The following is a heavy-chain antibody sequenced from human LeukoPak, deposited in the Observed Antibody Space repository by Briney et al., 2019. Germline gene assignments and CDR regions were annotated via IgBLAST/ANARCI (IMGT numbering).Heavy chain of an antibody. V-gene: IGHV3-30*18. CDR1: RFTFSSCG. CDR2: ISYDGSNK. Sequence: GGSLRLPCAASRFTFSSCGMHWVRQAPGKGLEWVAVISYDGSNKYYADSVKGRFTISRDNSKNTLYLQMNSLRAEDMAVYYCAKGPYSSSWYDYWGQGTLVTVSS. D-gene: IGHD6-13*01. CDR3: AKGPYSSSWYDY. J-gene: IGHJ4*02.